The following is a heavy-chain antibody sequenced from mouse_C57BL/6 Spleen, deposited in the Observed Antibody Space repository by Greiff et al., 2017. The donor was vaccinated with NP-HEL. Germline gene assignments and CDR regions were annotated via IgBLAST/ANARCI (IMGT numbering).Heavy chain of an antibody. J-gene: IGHJ1*03. CDR2: IDPSDSYT. CDR1: GYTFTSYW. D-gene: IGHD1-1*01. Sequence: QVQLQQPGAELVMPGASVKLSCKASGYTFTSYWMHWVKQRPGQGLEWIGEIDPSDSYTNYNQKFKGKSTLTVDKSSSTAYMQLSSLTSEDSAVYYCARTPTVVERDWYFDVWGTGTTVTVSS. CDR3: ARTPTVVERDWYFDV. V-gene: IGHV1-69*01.